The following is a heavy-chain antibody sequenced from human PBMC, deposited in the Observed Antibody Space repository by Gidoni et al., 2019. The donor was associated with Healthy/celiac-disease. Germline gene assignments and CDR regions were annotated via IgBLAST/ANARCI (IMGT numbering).Heavy chain of an antibody. V-gene: IGHV3-66*01. CDR1: AFTFSSNY. Sequence: EVQLVESGGGLVQPGGSLRLSCAASAFTFSSNYMSWVRQAPGKGLEWVSVIYSGGSTYYADSVKGRFTISRDKSKNTLYLQMNSLRAEDTAVYYCAREGKGYRWRFDYWGQGTLVTVSS. D-gene: IGHD1-1*01. CDR3: AREGKGYRWRFDY. J-gene: IGHJ4*02. CDR2: IYSGGST.